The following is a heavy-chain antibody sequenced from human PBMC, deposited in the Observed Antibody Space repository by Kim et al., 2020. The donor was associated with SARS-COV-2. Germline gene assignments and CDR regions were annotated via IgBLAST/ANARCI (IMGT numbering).Heavy chain of an antibody. D-gene: IGHD6-19*01. Sequence: DSVKGRFTISRDNSKNTLYLQMNSLRAEDTAVYYCAKGKRYSSGWYWLDYWGQGTLVTVSS. J-gene: IGHJ4*02. V-gene: IGHV3-30*02. CDR3: AKGKRYSSGWYWLDY.